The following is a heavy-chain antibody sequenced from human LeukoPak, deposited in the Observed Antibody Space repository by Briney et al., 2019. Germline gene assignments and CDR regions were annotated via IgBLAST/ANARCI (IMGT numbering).Heavy chain of an antibody. CDR3: ASSPPPVAGTYYFDY. CDR2: IYYSGST. D-gene: IGHD6-19*01. V-gene: IGHV4-59*01. J-gene: IGHJ4*02. CDR1: GGSFSGYY. Sequence: PLETLSLTCAVYGGSFSGYYSSGIRQPPGRGLEWIGYIYYSGSTNYNPSLKSRVTISVDTSKNQFSLKLSSVTAADTAVYYCASSPPPVAGTYYFDYWGQGTLATVSS.